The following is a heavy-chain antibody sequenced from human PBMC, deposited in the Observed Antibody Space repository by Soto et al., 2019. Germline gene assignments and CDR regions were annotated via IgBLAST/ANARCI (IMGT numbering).Heavy chain of an antibody. CDR2: ISYDGSNK. Sequence: GGSLRLSCAASGFTFSSYAMHWVRQAPGKGLEWVTVISYDGSNKYYADSVKGRFTISRDNSKNTLYLQMSSLRAEDTAVYFCARETGIAAADIFFGMDVWGQGTTVTVSS. CDR3: ARETGIAAADIFFGMDV. J-gene: IGHJ6*02. V-gene: IGHV3-30-3*01. CDR1: GFTFSSYA. D-gene: IGHD6-13*01.